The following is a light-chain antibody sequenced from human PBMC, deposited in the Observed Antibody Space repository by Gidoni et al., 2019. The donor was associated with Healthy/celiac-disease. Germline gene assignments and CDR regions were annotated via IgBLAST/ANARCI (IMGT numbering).Light chain of an antibody. CDR1: QSVLYSSNNKNY. CDR3: QQYYSTPRT. CDR2: WAS. J-gene: IGKJ1*01. Sequence: DIVMTQSPDSPAVSLGERATINCKSSQSVLYSSNNKNYIAGYQQKPGQPPKLLIYWASTRESGVPDRFSGSGSGTDFTLTISSLQAEDVAVYYCQQYYSTPRTFGQGTKVEIK. V-gene: IGKV4-1*01.